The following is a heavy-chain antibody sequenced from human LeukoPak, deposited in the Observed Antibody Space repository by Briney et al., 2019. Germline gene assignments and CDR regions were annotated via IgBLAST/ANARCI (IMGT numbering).Heavy chain of an antibody. Sequence: ASVKVSCKASGYTFTGYYMHWVRQAPGQGLEWMGWISAYNGNTNYAQKLQGRVTMTTDTSTSTDYMELSSLRSEDTAVYYCARDNSVGDTAWWFDPWGQGTLVTVSS. V-gene: IGHV1-18*04. CDR2: ISAYNGNT. J-gene: IGHJ5*02. D-gene: IGHD1-26*01. CDR1: GYTFTGYY. CDR3: ARDNSVGDTAWWFDP.